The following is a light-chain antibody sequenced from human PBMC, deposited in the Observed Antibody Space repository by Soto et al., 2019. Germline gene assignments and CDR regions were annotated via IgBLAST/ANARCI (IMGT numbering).Light chain of an antibody. Sequence: EIVLTQSPVTLSVSPGERATLFCRASQSASTNLAWYQHKPGQAPRLLIYGASTRATAIPARFSGSGSGTAFTLNIHSLESEDFAVYYWQQYNRWPRIAFGQGTRLEIK. CDR3: QQYNRWPRIA. V-gene: IGKV3-15*01. J-gene: IGKJ5*01. CDR2: GAS. CDR1: QSASTN.